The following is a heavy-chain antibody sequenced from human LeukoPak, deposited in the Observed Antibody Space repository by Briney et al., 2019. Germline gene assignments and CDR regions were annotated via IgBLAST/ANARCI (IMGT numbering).Heavy chain of an antibody. V-gene: IGHV3-53*01. CDR1: GFTVSSNY. D-gene: IGHD3/OR15-3a*01. CDR2: IYSGGST. Sequence: GGSLRLSCAASGFTVSSNYMSWVRQAPGKGLEWVSVIYSGGSTYYADSVKGRFTISRDNSKNTLYLQMNSLRAEDTAVYYCARLRTGVYYFDYWGQGTLVTVSS. J-gene: IGHJ4*02. CDR3: ARLRTGVYYFDY.